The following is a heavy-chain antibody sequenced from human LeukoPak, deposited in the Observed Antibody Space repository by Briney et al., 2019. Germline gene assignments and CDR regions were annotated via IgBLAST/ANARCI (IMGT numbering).Heavy chain of an antibody. Sequence: GGSLRLSCAAPGDSPRDIYTCWIRQAPGKGLEWVSYISGSSSYTNYADSVKGRFTVSRDNANNTLYLQMNRLRGADTAVYLRVIQGQLGEVPVNWCYPWGQGTLVTVSS. V-gene: IGHV3-11*06. CDR1: GDSPRDIY. CDR2: ISGSSSYT. CDR3: VIQGQLGEVPVNWCYP. D-gene: IGHD3-10*01. J-gene: IGHJ5*02.